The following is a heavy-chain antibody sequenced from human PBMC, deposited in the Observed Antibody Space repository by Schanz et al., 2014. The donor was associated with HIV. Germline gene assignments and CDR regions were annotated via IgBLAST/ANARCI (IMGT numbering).Heavy chain of an antibody. CDR3: VRDISWNTFESGGYADG. D-gene: IGHD3-22*01. J-gene: IGHJ6*02. CDR1: GGTFMTYA. Sequence: QVQLVQSGAEVKKPGSSVKVSCKASGGTFMTYAISWVQQAPGQGLEWMGWISPYNDNTKYAHKLQGRVTMSTDTSTKTAYLEMGRLTSDDTAIYYCVRDISWNTFESGGYADGWGPGTSVTVSS. V-gene: IGHV1-18*01. CDR2: ISPYNDNT.